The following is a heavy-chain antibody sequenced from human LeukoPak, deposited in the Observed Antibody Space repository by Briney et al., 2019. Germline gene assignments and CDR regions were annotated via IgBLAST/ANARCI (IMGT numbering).Heavy chain of an antibody. CDR2: INGGGGST. Sequence: GGSLRLSCAAAGFTFSSYAMNWVRQAPGKGLEWVSAINGGGGSTYYADSVKGRFTISRDNTKNTLFLQMNSLRAEDTAIYYCVKGPLVRLDYWGQGTLVTVSS. D-gene: IGHD6-13*01. J-gene: IGHJ4*02. CDR1: GFTFSSYA. V-gene: IGHV3-23*01. CDR3: VKGPLVRLDY.